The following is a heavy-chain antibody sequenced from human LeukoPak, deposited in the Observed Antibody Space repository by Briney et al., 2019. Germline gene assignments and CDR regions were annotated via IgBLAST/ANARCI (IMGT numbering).Heavy chain of an antibody. D-gene: IGHD1-26*01. CDR3: ARDEWGDAFDI. CDR1: GFTFSSYS. J-gene: IGHJ3*02. Sequence: KPGGSLRLSCAASGFTFSSYSMNWVRQAPGKGLECVSSISSSSSYIHSADSVRGRFHLYSDQAKNSLFLQMNSLRAEDTAVYYCARDEWGDAFDIWGQGTMVTVFS. V-gene: IGHV3-21*01. CDR2: ISSSSSYI.